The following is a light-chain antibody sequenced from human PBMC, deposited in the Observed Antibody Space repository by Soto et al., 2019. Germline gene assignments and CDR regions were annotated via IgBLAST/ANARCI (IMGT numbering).Light chain of an antibody. CDR2: KAS. J-gene: IGKJ1*01. CDR3: QHYNSYSEA. Sequence: DIQMTQSPSTLSGSVGDRVTITCRASQTISSWLAWYQQKPGKAPKLLIYKASTLKSGVPSRFSGSGSGTEFTLTFSSLQPDDFAAYYGQHYNSYSEAFGQGTKVELK. V-gene: IGKV1-5*03. CDR1: QTISSW.